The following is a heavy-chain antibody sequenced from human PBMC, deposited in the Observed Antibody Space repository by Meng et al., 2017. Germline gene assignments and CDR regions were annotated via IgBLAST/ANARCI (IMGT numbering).Heavy chain of an antibody. D-gene: IGHD6-19*01. Sequence: QVQRQGAGPGSGEPSGTPVLTLVVSGGSNSSVYWWSWGRQPPGKGLEWIGEIYHGGNTNYNPSLKGRVTISIDKSKNQFSLKLSSVTAADTAVYYCASWIYSCGWQWGQGTLVTVSS. J-gene: IGHJ4*02. CDR1: GGSNSSVYW. V-gene: IGHV4/OR15-8*02. CDR2: IYHGGNT. CDR3: ASWIYSCGWQ.